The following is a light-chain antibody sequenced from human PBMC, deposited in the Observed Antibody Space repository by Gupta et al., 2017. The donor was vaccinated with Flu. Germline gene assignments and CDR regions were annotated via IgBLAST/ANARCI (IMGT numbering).Light chain of an antibody. Sequence: QSALTQPRSVSGSPGQSVTICCTGSSSDVGGYNYVSWYQQHPGKAPKLMIYDVSKRPSGVPDRFSGSKSDNTASLTISGLQAEDEADYYCCSYAGSYTWVFGGGTKLTVL. CDR1: SSDVGGYNY. CDR3: CSYAGSYTWV. V-gene: IGLV2-11*01. CDR2: DVS. J-gene: IGLJ3*02.